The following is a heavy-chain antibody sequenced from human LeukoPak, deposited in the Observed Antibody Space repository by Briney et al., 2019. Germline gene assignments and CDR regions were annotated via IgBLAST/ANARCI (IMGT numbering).Heavy chain of an antibody. V-gene: IGHV4-34*01. CDR3: ARILGYGSGED. CDR1: GGSFSGYY. D-gene: IGHD3-10*01. Sequence: SETLSLTCAVYGGSFSGYYWSWIRQPPGKELEWIGEINHSGSTNYNPSLKSRVTISVDTSKNQFSLKLSSVTAADTAVYYCARILGYGSGEDWGQGTLVTVSS. J-gene: IGHJ4*02. CDR2: INHSGST.